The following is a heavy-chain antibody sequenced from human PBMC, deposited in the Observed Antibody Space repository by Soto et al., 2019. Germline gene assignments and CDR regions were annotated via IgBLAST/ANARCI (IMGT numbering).Heavy chain of an antibody. Sequence: GGSLRLSCAASGFTFSSYAMSWVRQAPGKGLEWVSAISGSGGSTYYADSVKGRFTISRDNSKNTLYLQMNSLRAEDTAVYYCAKGGVLRYYYYYMDVWGKGTTVTVSS. D-gene: IGHD3-16*01. CDR1: GFTFSSYA. CDR2: ISGSGGST. V-gene: IGHV3-23*01. CDR3: AKGGVLRYYYYYMDV. J-gene: IGHJ6*03.